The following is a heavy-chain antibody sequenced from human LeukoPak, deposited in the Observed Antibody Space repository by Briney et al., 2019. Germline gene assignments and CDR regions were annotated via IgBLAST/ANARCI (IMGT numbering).Heavy chain of an antibody. D-gene: IGHD4-11*01. CDR3: AKHAYSDSTSAFDF. J-gene: IGHJ3*01. CDR1: GYSFSNYW. V-gene: IGHV5-51*01. CDR2: IYPSDSYT. Sequence: GESLRISREASGYSFSNYWIGWVRQMPGNGLECLGIIYPSDSYTRYSPSFQGQVTISADKSINTAFLQWSSLKASDTAMYYCAKHAYSDSTSAFDFWGQGTMVTVSS.